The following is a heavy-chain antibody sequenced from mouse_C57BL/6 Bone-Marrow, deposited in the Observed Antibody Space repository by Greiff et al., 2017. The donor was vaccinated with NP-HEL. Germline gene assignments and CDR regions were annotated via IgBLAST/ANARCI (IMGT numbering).Heavy chain of an antibody. CDR2: ISDGGSYT. CDR1: GFTFSSYA. D-gene: IGHD1-1*01. Sequence: EVQLVESGGGLVKPGGSLKLSRAASGFTFSSYAMSWVRQTPEKRLEWVATISDGGSYTYYPDNVKGRFTISRDNAKNNLYLQMSHLKSEDTAMYYCARDYYYGSSYYFDYWGQGTTLTVSS. J-gene: IGHJ2*01. V-gene: IGHV5-4*01. CDR3: ARDYYYGSSYYFDY.